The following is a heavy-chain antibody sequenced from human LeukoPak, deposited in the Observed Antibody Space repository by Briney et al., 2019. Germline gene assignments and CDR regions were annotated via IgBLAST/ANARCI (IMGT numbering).Heavy chain of an antibody. Sequence: GGSLRLSCAASGITLSNFGMHWVRQAPGKGLEWVAVISYDGSHKYYADSVKGRFTISRDNSKNTLYLQMDSLRAEDTAVYYCARVHSSSWAYFDNWGQGTLVTVSS. D-gene: IGHD6-13*01. V-gene: IGHV3-30*03. CDR1: GITLSNFG. J-gene: IGHJ4*02. CDR2: ISYDGSHK. CDR3: ARVHSSSWAYFDN.